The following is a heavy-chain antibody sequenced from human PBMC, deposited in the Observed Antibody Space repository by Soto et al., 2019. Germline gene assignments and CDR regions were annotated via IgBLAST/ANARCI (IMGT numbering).Heavy chain of an antibody. CDR3: ARVDDYGDFRFDY. V-gene: IGHV1-3*01. Sequence: QVQLVQSGAEVKKPGASVKVSCKASGYTFTSYAMHWVRQAPGQRLEWMGWINAGNGNTKYSQKFQGRVTITRDTSASTAYMELSSLRSEDTAVYYCARVDDYGDFRFDYWGQGTLVTVSS. CDR1: GYTFTSYA. J-gene: IGHJ4*02. CDR2: INAGNGNT. D-gene: IGHD4-17*01.